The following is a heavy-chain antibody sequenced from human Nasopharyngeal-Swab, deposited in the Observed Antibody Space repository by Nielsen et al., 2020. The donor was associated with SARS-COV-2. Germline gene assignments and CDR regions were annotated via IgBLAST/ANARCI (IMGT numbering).Heavy chain of an antibody. D-gene: IGHD3-22*01. Sequence: GGSLRFSCAALGFTFSSYALSWVRQAPGKGLEWVPAISGSGGSTYYADSVKGRFTISRDNSKNTLYLQMNSLRAEDTAVYYFAKDQDYYDSSAYGGYGMDVWSQGTTVTVSS. CDR1: GFTFSSYA. V-gene: IGHV3-23*01. J-gene: IGHJ6*02. CDR3: AKDQDYYDSSAYGGYGMDV. CDR2: ISGSGGST.